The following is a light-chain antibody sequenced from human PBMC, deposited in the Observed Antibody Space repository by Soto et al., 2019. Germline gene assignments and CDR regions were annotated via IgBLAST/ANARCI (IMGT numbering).Light chain of an antibody. CDR3: QQYEAVVT. J-gene: IGKJ1*01. Sequence: EIVLTQSPGTLSSSPVERATLSCRASQSLTNNYFAWYQQKPGRALRLLIDGASTRATGIPDRFSGSGSGTDFTLTISRLEPEDVAVYYCQQYEAVVTFGQGTKVDI. CDR2: GAS. V-gene: IGKV3-20*01. CDR1: QSLTNNY.